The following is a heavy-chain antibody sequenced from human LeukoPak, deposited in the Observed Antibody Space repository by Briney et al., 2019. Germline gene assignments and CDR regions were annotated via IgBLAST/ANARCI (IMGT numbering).Heavy chain of an antibody. Sequence: SETLSLTCSVSDDSITMYYWTWIRQPPGKGLEWIGYVDHTGSTNFNPSLNGRVSISRDTTKNLFSLRLRSVTAADTAVYFCARGRVSSSTWYSTYYYYFYMDVWGKGTTVAVSS. CDR2: VDHTGST. J-gene: IGHJ6*03. V-gene: IGHV4-59*01. CDR3: ARGRVSSSTWYSTYYYYFYMDV. D-gene: IGHD1-1*01. CDR1: DDSITMYY.